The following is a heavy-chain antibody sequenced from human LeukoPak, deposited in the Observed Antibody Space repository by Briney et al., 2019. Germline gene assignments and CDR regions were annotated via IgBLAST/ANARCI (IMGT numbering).Heavy chain of an antibody. CDR3: ARVRRQQLVKWVHYYGVDV. CDR1: GIAFRSFT. D-gene: IGHD6-13*01. V-gene: IGHV4-34*01. CDR2: INHSGST. Sequence: GSLRLSCAASGIAFRSFTMHWVRQPPGKGLEWIGGINHSGSTNYNPSLKSRVTISVDTSKDQFSLKLSSVTAADTAVYYCARVRRQQLVKWVHYYGVDVWGQGTTVTVSS. J-gene: IGHJ6*02.